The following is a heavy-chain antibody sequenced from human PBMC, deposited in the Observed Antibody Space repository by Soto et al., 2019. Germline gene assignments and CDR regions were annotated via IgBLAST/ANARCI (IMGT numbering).Heavy chain of an antibody. Sequence: SETLSLTCAVSGGSTSSSNWWSWVRQPPGKGLEWIGEIYHSGSTNYNPSLKSRVTISVDKSKNQFSLKLSSVTAADTAVYYCASGVNGDTAIAYWGQGTLVTVSS. CDR2: IYHSGST. J-gene: IGHJ4*02. D-gene: IGHD5-18*01. CDR3: ASGVNGDTAIAY. CDR1: GGSTSSSNW. V-gene: IGHV4-4*02.